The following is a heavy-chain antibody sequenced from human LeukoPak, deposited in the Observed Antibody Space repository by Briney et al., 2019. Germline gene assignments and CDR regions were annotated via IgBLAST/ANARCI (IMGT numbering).Heavy chain of an antibody. J-gene: IGHJ5*02. CDR3: ARNNPSRGFDP. V-gene: IGHV4-38-2*01. CDR2: IYHSGST. D-gene: IGHD1/OR15-1a*01. Sequence: PSETLSLTCDVSGYSINSGYYWGWIRQPPGKGLEWIASIYHSGSTYYNPSLKSRATISIDTSKNQFSLKLSSVTAADTDVYYCARNNPSRGFDPWGQGTLVTVSS. CDR1: GYSINSGYY.